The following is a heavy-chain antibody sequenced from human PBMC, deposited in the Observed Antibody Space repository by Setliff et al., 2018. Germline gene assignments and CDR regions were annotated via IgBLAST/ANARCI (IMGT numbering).Heavy chain of an antibody. CDR3: TRDTNIVVVPPHRTAFDI. J-gene: IGHJ3*02. Sequence: ASVKVSCKASGYTFSTYGIAWVRQAPGQGLEWMGWISPYNGYIIYAHKFQGRVTMTTDPSTGTADMELRNLRSDDTAVYYCTRDTNIVVVPPHRTAFDIWGQGTMVTVSS. D-gene: IGHD2-2*01. CDR2: ISPYNGYI. CDR1: GYTFSTYG. V-gene: IGHV1-18*01.